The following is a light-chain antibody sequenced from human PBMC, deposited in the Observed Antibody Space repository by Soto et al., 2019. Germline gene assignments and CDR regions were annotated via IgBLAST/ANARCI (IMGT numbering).Light chain of an antibody. J-gene: IGLJ2*01. CDR1: SSNIGTNT. V-gene: IGLV1-44*01. CDR2: SDN. Sequence: QSVLTQPPSASGTPGQRVTISCSGSSSNIGTNTVIWYQQLPGPAPKLLIDSDNQRPSGVPDRFSGSKSGTSASLAISGRQSEDEADYYCAAWDVSLVVFGGGTKLTVL. CDR3: AAWDVSLVV.